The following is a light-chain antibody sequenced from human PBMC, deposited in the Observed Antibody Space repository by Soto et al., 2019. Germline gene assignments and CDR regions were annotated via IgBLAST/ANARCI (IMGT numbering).Light chain of an antibody. J-gene: IGKJ1*01. CDR2: HAS. CDR3: HQTYSLPDT. V-gene: IGKV1D-12*01. Sequence: KPGXXXKXXVNHASSLQSGVPSRLSGSGSGTDFTLTISGLQPDDSATYYCHQTYSLPDTFGQGTKVDIK.